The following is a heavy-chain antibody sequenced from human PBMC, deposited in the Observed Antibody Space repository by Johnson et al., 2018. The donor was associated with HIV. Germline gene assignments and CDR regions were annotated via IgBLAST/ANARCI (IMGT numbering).Heavy chain of an antibody. CDR2: ISYDGSNK. CDR3: ARDPPPRSSGSDAFDI. D-gene: IGHD6-19*01. V-gene: IGHV3-30*04. Sequence: QMQLVESGGGVVQPGRSLRLSCAASGFTFSSYAMHWVRQAPGKGLEWVAVISYDGSNKYYADSVKGRFTISRDNAKNSLYLQMNSLRAEDTALYYCARDPPPRSSGSDAFDIWGQGTMVTVSS. J-gene: IGHJ3*02. CDR1: GFTFSSYA.